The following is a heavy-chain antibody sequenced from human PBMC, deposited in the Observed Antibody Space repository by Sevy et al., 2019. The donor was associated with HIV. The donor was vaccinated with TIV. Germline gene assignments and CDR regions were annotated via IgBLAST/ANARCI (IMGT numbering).Heavy chain of an antibody. J-gene: IGHJ4*02. CDR3: AREWSLPPY. CDR2: ISYDGSNK. D-gene: IGHD2-15*01. Sequence: GGSLRLSCAASGFTFSSYAMHWVRQAPGKGLEWVAVISYDGSNKYYADSVKGRFTISRDNSKNTLYLQMNSLRAEDTAVYYCAREWSLPPYWVQGTLVTVSS. CDR1: GFTFSSYA. V-gene: IGHV3-30*04.